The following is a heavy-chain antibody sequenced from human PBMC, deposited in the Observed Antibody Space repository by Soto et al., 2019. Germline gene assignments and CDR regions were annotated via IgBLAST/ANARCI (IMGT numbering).Heavy chain of an antibody. V-gene: IGHV1-58*01. CDR1: GFTFTSSS. Sequence: SVKVSCKASGFTFTSSSVQWVRQARGQRLEWIGWIVVGSGNTNYAQKFQERVTITRDMSTSTAYMELSSLRSEDTAVYYCAAEGADYGGNSGYDYWGQGTLVTVSS. D-gene: IGHD4-17*01. J-gene: IGHJ4*02. CDR2: IVVGSGNT. CDR3: AAEGADYGGNSGYDY.